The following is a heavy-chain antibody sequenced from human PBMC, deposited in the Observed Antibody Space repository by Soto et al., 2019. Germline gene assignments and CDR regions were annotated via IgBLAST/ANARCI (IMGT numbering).Heavy chain of an antibody. CDR3: ARVITISSLYYYYYMDV. J-gene: IGHJ6*03. D-gene: IGHD3-9*01. CDR2: ISSSSSTI. CDR1: GFTFSSYS. V-gene: IGHV3-48*01. Sequence: GGSLRLSCAASGFTFSSYSMNWVRQAPGKGLEWVSYISSSSSTIYYADSVKGRFTISRDNAKNSLYLQMNSLRAEDTAVYYCARVITISSLYYYYYMDVWGKGTTVTVSS.